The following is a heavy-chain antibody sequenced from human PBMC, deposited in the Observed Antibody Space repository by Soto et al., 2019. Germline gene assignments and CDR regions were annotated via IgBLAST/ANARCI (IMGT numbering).Heavy chain of an antibody. D-gene: IGHD5-12*01. CDR2: ISAYNGNT. Sequence: QVQLVQSGAEVKKPGASVKVSCKASGYTFTSYGISWVRQAPGQGLEWMGWISAYNGNTNYAQKLQGRVTMTTDTSTSTAYMELRSLRSDDTAVYXXXXXVDIVATITWPFDYWGQGTLVTVSS. V-gene: IGHV1-18*04. CDR3: XXXVDIVATITWPFDY. CDR1: GYTFTSYG. J-gene: IGHJ4*02.